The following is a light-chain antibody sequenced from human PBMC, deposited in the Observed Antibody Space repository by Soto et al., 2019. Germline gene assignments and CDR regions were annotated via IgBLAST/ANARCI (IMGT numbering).Light chain of an antibody. CDR1: SGSIASNY. Sequence: NFMLTQPHSVSESPGKTVTISCTRSSGSIASNYVQWYQQRPGSAPTTVIYEDNQRPSGVPDRFSGSIDSSSNSASLTISGLKTEDEADYNCQSYDSSNPWVFGGGTKVTVL. CDR2: EDN. J-gene: IGLJ3*02. V-gene: IGLV6-57*04. CDR3: QSYDSSNPWV.